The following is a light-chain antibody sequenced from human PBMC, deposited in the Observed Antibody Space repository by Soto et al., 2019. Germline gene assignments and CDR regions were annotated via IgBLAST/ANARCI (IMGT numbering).Light chain of an antibody. J-gene: IGKJ2*01. V-gene: IGKV1-5*02. CDR2: SAS. CDR1: QGLSIW. Sequence: DIQMTQSPSTLSASVGDRVTIICRASQGLSIWLAWYRQKPGRAPNLLIFSASTLQSAVPSRFSGGGSGTDFTLTIDSLQPEDFATYYCQQLKTYPYTFGQGTKLEIK. CDR3: QQLKTYPYT.